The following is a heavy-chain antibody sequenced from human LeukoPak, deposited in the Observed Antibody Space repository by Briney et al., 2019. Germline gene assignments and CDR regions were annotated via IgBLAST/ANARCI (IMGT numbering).Heavy chain of an antibody. J-gene: IGHJ4*02. D-gene: IGHD3-22*01. V-gene: IGHV3-64*01. CDR2: ISSNGGST. CDR1: GFTFSSYA. Sequence: GGSLRLSCAASGFTFSSYAMHWVRQAPGKGLEYVSAISSNGGSTYYANSVKGRFTISRDNSKNTLYLQMGSLRAEDMAVYYCARDLNYYDSSGGFDYWGQGTLVTVSS. CDR3: ARDLNYYDSSGGFDY.